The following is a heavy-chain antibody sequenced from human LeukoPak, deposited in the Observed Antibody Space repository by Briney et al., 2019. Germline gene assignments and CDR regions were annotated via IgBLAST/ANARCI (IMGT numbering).Heavy chain of an antibody. D-gene: IGHD1-20*01. J-gene: IGHJ4*01. Sequence: SETLSLTCTVSGDSISTGSHYWSWIRQPAGKGLEWIGRIYTSGSTNYNPSLKSRVTISVDTSKNQFSLRLTSVTAADAAVYYCAREALTATIDYWGQEPWSPSPQ. CDR3: AREALTATIDY. CDR1: GDSISTGSHY. V-gene: IGHV4-61*02. CDR2: IYTSGST.